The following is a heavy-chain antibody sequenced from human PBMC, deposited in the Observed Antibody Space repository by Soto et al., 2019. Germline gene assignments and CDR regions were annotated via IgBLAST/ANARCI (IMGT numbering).Heavy chain of an antibody. CDR2: IKSKVVGGTT. CDR3: TTEIGGQVVY. V-gene: IGHV3-15*07. J-gene: IGHJ4*02. CDR1: DFSFNDVW. Sequence: GGSLRLSCVVSDFSFNDVWMDWVRQAPGKGLEWVGRIKSKVVGGTTDYAEPVMGRFAISRDDSKNTLYLQMNSLKTEDTAVYYCTTEIGGQVVYWGQGALVTVSS. D-gene: IGHD2-21*01.